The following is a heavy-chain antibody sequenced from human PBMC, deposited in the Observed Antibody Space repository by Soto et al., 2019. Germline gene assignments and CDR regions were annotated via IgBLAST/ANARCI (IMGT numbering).Heavy chain of an antibody. Sequence: PGGSLRLSCAGSGFILSNYGMHWVRQAPGKGLEWVAVMSYDDWNKDYADSVKGRFTISRDNSENTLYLQMNSLRVGDTAVYYCAKDMVSSSLEANGMDVWGQGTTVTVSS. D-gene: IGHD6-13*01. CDR2: MSYDDWNK. CDR1: GFILSNYG. J-gene: IGHJ6*02. CDR3: AKDMVSSSLEANGMDV. V-gene: IGHV3-30*18.